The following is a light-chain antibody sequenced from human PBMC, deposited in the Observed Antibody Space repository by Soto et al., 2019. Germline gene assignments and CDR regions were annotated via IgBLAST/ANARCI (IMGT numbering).Light chain of an antibody. Sequence: DIVMTQSPLSLPVTPGEPASISCRSSQSLLHSNGYNYLDWYLQKPGQSPQLLIYLGSNRASGVXHMXSGSGSGTYFTLTISSVEAEDVAVYYCLQALQSPLTFGGGTKVPIK. J-gene: IGKJ4*01. CDR1: QSLLHSNGYNY. CDR3: LQALQSPLT. CDR2: LGS. V-gene: IGKV2-28*01.